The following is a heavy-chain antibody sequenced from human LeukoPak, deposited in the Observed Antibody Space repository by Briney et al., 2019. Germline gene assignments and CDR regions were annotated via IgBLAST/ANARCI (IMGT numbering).Heavy chain of an antibody. CDR1: GFTFSTYA. CDR3: VRVIGGNYGGDY. CDR2: ISSSGGST. V-gene: IGHV3-23*01. Sequence: PGGSLRLSCAASGFTFSTYAMGWVRQAPGKGLEWVSSISSSGGSTYYADSVKGRFTISRDKSKNTLYLQMNSLRVEDTALYYCVRVIGGNYGGDYWGQGTLVTVSS. D-gene: IGHD4-23*01. J-gene: IGHJ4*02.